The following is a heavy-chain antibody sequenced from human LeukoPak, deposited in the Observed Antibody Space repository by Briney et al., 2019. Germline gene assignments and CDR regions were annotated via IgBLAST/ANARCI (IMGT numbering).Heavy chain of an antibody. D-gene: IGHD4-17*01. Sequence: GESLKISCKGSEYSFTNYWINWVRQMPGKGLEWMGSIDPSDSYTNYSPSFQGHVTISAGKSISSAYLQWSSLKASDTAIYYCARQARYGDYFDFWGQGSLVTVSS. CDR1: EYSFTNYW. J-gene: IGHJ4*02. CDR3: ARQARYGDYFDF. V-gene: IGHV5-10-1*01. CDR2: IDPSDSYT.